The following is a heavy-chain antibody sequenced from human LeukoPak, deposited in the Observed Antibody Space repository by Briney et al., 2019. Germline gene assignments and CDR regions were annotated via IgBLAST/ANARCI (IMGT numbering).Heavy chain of an antibody. Sequence: GRSLRLSCAASGFTFSSYVMHWVRQAPGKGLEWVAFIRYDRSNKYYADSVKGRFTISRDNSENTLYLQMNSLRAEDTAVYYCARLGSGWYFFDYWGQGTLVTVSS. CDR1: GFTFSSYV. CDR3: ARLGSGWYFFDY. D-gene: IGHD6-19*01. V-gene: IGHV3-30*04. CDR2: IRYDRSNK. J-gene: IGHJ4*02.